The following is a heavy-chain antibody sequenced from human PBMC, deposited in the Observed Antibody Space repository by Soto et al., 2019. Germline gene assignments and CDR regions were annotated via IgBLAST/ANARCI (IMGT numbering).Heavy chain of an antibody. CDR2: ISSSSSYI. CDR1: GFTFSSYS. D-gene: IGHD2-8*01. V-gene: IGHV3-21*01. CDR3: ARECTNGVCWDY. Sequence: EVQLVESGGGLVKPGGSLRLSCAASGFTFSSYSMNWVRQAPGKGLEWVSSISSSSSYIYYADSVKGRFTISRDNAKNSLYLQMNSLRAEDTAAYYCARECTNGVCWDYWGQGTLVTVSS. J-gene: IGHJ4*02.